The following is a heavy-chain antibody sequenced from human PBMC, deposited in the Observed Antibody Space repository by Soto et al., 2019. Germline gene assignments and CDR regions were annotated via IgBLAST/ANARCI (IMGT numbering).Heavy chain of an antibody. J-gene: IGHJ4*02. V-gene: IGHV1-3*01. Sequence: ASVKVSCKASGYTFTTYAMHWVRQAPGQRLEWMGWINAANGNTKYSQKFQGRVTITRDTSASTAYMELSSLRSEDTAVYSCAKDSRIGLFGYWGQGTLVTVSS. D-gene: IGHD2-21*01. CDR2: INAANGNT. CDR3: AKDSRIGLFGY. CDR1: GYTFTTYA.